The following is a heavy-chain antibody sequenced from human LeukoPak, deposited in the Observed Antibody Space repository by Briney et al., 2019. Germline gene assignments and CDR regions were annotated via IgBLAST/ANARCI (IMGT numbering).Heavy chain of an antibody. CDR1: GGSISSYY. J-gene: IGHJ4*02. D-gene: IGHD6-19*01. Sequence: SQTLSLTCTVSGGSISSYYWSWIRQPAGKGLEWIGRIYTSGSTNYNPSLKSRVTMSVDTSKNQFSLKLSSVTAADTAVYYCARDKGSGWQGIFDYWGQGTLVTVSS. V-gene: IGHV4-4*07. CDR3: ARDKGSGWQGIFDY. CDR2: IYTSGST.